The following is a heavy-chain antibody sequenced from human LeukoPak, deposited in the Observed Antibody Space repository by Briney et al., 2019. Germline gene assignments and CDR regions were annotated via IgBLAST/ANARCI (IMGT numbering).Heavy chain of an antibody. CDR3: ARQELLPPYYYMDV. Sequence: SETLSLTCTVSGGPISSYYWSWIRQPPGKGLEWIGYIYYSGSTNYNPSLKSRVTISVDTSKNQFSLKLSSVTAADTAVYYCARQELLPPYYYMDVWGKGTTVTVSS. V-gene: IGHV4-59*01. D-gene: IGHD1-26*01. J-gene: IGHJ6*03. CDR2: IYYSGST. CDR1: GGPISSYY.